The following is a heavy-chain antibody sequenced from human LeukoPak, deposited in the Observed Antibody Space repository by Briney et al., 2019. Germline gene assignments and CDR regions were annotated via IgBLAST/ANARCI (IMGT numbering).Heavy chain of an antibody. CDR1: GDTFSNYV. CDR2: ITPMFGST. J-gene: IGHJ3*01. V-gene: IGHV1-69*13. CDR3: ARDDPDVVVIPGAADV. D-gene: IGHD2-21*01. Sequence: SVKVSCKASGDTFSNYVISWFRQAPGQRPEWMGGITPMFGSTYFTQKFQGRVTFTADDSTTTAYMELSSLKFDDTAVYYCARDDPDVVVIPGAADVWGQGTLVTVSS.